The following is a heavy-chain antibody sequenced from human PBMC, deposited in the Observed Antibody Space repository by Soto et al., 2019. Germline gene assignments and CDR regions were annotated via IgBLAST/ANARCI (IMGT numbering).Heavy chain of an antibody. V-gene: IGHV1-18*01. CDR1: GYTFSNYG. CDR3: ARLRVLYSSIGWFDP. J-gene: IGHJ5*02. Sequence: ASVKVSCKASGYTFSNYGIAWVRQAPGQGLEWMGWISGYNGNTNYAQKLQGRVTMTTDTSISTAYLQWSSLKASDTAMYYCARLRVLYSSIGWFDPWGQGTLVTVSS. CDR2: ISGYNGNT. D-gene: IGHD6-13*01.